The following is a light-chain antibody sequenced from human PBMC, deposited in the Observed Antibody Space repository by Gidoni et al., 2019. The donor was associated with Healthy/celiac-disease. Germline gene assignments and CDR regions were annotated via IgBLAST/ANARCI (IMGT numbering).Light chain of an antibody. CDR2: DAS. CDR3: QQRSNWPKT. J-gene: IGKJ2*01. Sequence: EIVLKQSPATLSLSPGERATLSCRASQSVSSYLAWYQQKPGQAPRLLIYDASNLATVIPARFSGSGSVTDFTLTISSLEPEDFAVYYCQQRSNWPKTFGQGTKLEIK. V-gene: IGKV3-11*01. CDR1: QSVSSY.